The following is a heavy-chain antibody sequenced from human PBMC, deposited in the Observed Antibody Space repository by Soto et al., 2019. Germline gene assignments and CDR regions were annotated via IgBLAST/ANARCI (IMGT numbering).Heavy chain of an antibody. V-gene: IGHV3-33*08. J-gene: IGHJ5*02. D-gene: IGHD1-26*01. CDR3: ARDPVGGNWFDP. CDR2: IWYDGSNK. Sequence: PGGSLRLSCAASGFSFSTHGMHWVRQAPGKGLEWVALIWYDGSNKYYADSVKGRFTISRDNSKNTLYLQMSSLRNEDTAVYYCARDPVGGNWFDPWGQGTLVTVSS. CDR1: GFSFSTHG.